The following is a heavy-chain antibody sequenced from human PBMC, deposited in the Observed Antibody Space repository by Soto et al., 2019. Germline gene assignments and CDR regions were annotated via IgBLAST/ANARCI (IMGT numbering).Heavy chain of an antibody. Sequence: PGESLKISCKGSGYSFTSYWIGWVRQMPGKGLEWMGIIYPGDPDTRYSPSFQGQVTISADKSISTAYLQWSSLKASDTAMYYCARTNLGYCSSTSCGYYFDYWGQGTLVTVSS. V-gene: IGHV5-51*01. CDR2: IYPGDPDT. CDR1: GYSFTSYW. J-gene: IGHJ4*02. CDR3: ARTNLGYCSSTSCGYYFDY. D-gene: IGHD2-2*01.